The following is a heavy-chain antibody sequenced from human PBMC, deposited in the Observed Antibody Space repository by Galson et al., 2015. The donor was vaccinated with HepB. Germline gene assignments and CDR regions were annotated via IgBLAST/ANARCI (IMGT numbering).Heavy chain of an antibody. J-gene: IGHJ4*02. D-gene: IGHD4/OR15-4a*01. CDR3: ARVADADYGDHSHFDY. CDR2: ISSRTTYT. CDR1: GFTFSDYY. V-gene: IGHV3-11*06. Sequence: SLRLSCAASGFTFSDYYMSWIRQAPGKGLEWLSYISSRTTYTNYADSVKGRFTISRDNAKNSLFLQINSLRAEDTAVYYCARVADADYGDHSHFDYWGQGTLVTVSS.